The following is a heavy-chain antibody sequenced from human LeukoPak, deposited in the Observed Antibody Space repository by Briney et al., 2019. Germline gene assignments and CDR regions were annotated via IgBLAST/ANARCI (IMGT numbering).Heavy chain of an antibody. V-gene: IGHV4-39*07. D-gene: IGHD1-7*01. CDR3: ARAGPRMSWNWNYLNIGAFDI. J-gene: IGHJ3*02. Sequence: SETLSLTCTVSGGSISSSSYYWGWIRQPPGKGLEWIGSIYYSGSTYYNPSLKSRVTISVDTSKNQFSLKLSSVTAADTAVYYCARAGPRMSWNWNYLNIGAFDIWGQGTMVTVSS. CDR2: IYYSGST. CDR1: GGSISSSSYY.